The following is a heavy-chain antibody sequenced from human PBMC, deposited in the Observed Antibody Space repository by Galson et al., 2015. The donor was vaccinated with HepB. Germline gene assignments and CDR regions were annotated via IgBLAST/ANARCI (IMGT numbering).Heavy chain of an antibody. CDR3: AKEGSRYFDYFDY. CDR2: LSSDGNNE. D-gene: IGHD3-9*01. Sequence: SLRLSCAVSGFSFNNYGMHWVRQAPGKGLDWVAVLSSDGNNEYYADSVKGRFTISRDKSKNTVYLQMNSLRAEDTAIHYCAKEGSRYFDYFDYWGQGTLVTVSS. CDR1: GFSFNNYG. V-gene: IGHV3-30*18. J-gene: IGHJ4*02.